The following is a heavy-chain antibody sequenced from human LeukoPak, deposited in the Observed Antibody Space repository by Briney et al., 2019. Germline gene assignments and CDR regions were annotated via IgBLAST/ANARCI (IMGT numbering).Heavy chain of an antibody. D-gene: IGHD3-16*01. Sequence: GESLRLSCAASGFTFSSYSMNWVRQAPGKGLEWVSYISSSSTIYYADSVKGRFTISRDNAKNSLYLQMNSLRDEDTAVYYCARDSRRYYDYVWGSLTPSRGDYWGQGTLVTVSS. CDR3: ARDSRRYYDYVWGSLTPSRGDY. J-gene: IGHJ4*02. V-gene: IGHV3-48*02. CDR2: ISSSSTI. CDR1: GFTFSSYS.